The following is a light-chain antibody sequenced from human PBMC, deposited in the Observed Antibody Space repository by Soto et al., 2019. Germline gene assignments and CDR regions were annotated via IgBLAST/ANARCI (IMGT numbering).Light chain of an antibody. CDR1: QGISNY. CDR3: LHYHSPPFT. J-gene: IGKJ3*01. Sequence: DIQMTQSPSSLSAFVGDRVTFTCRASQGISNYLAWYQQKPGRVPKLLMHTASTLQSGVPSRFSGSGSGTDFTLTISSLQPEDVATYYCLHYHSPPFTVGPGTKLDIK. CDR2: TAS. V-gene: IGKV1-27*01.